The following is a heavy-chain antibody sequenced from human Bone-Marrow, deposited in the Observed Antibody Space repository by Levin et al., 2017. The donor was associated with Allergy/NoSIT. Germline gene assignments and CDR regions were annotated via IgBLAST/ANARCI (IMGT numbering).Heavy chain of an antibody. D-gene: IGHD4-17*01. Sequence: SETLSLTCNVSGGSINDNIYYWTWIRQPVGRGLEWIGRINTAGRIDYNPSLQSRVTISVDTSETQFSLKLSSVTAADTAKYFCAREQVVTTTVSWGLYDTYYYMDVWGKGTTVIVSS. CDR2: INTAGRI. V-gene: IGHV4-61*02. J-gene: IGHJ6*03. CDR3: AREQVVTTTVSWGLYDTYYYMDV. CDR1: GGSINDNIYY.